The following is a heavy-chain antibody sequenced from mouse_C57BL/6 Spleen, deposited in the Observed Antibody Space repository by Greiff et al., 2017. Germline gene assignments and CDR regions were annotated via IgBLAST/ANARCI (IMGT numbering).Heavy chain of an antibody. Sequence: VHLVESGPGLVAPSQSLSITCTVSGFSLTSYGVHWVRQPPGKGLEWLVVIWSDGSTTYNSALKSRLSISKDNSKSQVFLKMNSLQTDDTAMYYCARHLYYYGNAMDYWGQGTSVTVSS. J-gene: IGHJ4*01. CDR2: IWSDGST. V-gene: IGHV2-6-1*01. CDR3: ARHLYYYGNAMDY. D-gene: IGHD1-1*01. CDR1: GFSLTSYG.